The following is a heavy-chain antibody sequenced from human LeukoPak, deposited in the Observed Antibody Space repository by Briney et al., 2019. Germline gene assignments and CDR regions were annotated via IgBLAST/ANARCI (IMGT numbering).Heavy chain of an antibody. CDR2: IWEDGTNI. CDR1: GFTFSIYG. CDR3: ARAGYNSGWYEY. D-gene: IGHD6-19*01. V-gene: IGHV3-33*01. J-gene: IGHJ4*02. Sequence: GGSLRLSCAASGFTFSIYGMHWVRQAPGKGLEFVAGIWEDGTNIHYADSVMGRFTISRDNSKNTLYLQMNSLSAEDTAVYFCARAGYNSGWYEYWGQGTLVTVSS.